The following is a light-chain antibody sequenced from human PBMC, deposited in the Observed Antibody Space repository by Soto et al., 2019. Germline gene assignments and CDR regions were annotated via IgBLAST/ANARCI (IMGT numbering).Light chain of an antibody. CDR3: CSYAGSTTYV. CDR2: EAS. V-gene: IGLV2-23*01. Sequence: QSALTQPASVSGSPGQSITISCTGTSSDVGSYSLVSWYQQHPGKAPKLMIYEASKRPSGVSNRFSGSKSGNTASLTISGLQAEDEADYYCCSYAGSTTYVFGTGTKSPS. CDR1: SSDVGSYSL. J-gene: IGLJ1*01.